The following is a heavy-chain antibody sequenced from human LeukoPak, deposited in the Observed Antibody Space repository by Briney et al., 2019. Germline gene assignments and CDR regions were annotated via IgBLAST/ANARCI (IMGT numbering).Heavy chain of an antibody. J-gene: IGHJ4*02. CDR2: INPNSGGT. CDR3: ARDVVRGVKGACY. V-gene: IGHV1-2*02. D-gene: IGHD3-10*01. Sequence: ASVKVSCKASGYTFTGYYMHWVRQAPGQGLEWMGWINPNSGGTNYAQKFQGRVTMTRDTSISTAHMELSRLRSDDTAVYYCARDVVRGVKGACYWGQGTLVTVSS. CDR1: GYTFTGYY.